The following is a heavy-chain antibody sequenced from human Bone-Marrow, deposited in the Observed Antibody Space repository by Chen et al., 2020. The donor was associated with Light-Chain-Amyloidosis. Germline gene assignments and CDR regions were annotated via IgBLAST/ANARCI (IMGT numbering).Heavy chain of an antibody. CDR3: VKSFAPHWYYMDV. Sequence: EAQLVESGGGLVQPGRSLRLSCAASGFTFDDFAMHWVRQAPGKGLEWVSGISWNSGIMGYAESVRCRFNISRDNAKNSLDLQMNSLRPEDTALYYCVKSFAPHWYYMDVWGKGTSVTVSS. CDR2: ISWNSGIM. V-gene: IGHV3-9*01. J-gene: IGHJ6*03. D-gene: IGHD1-1*01. CDR1: GFTFDDFA.